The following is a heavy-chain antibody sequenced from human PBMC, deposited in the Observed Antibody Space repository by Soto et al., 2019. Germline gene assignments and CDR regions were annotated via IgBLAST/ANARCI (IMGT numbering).Heavy chain of an antibody. CDR3: SREPATAKPEGVDF. Sequence: QVQLVQSGAEVRKPGASVKVSCKASGYTFSDYYIHWVRQAPGQGLGWMGWINPNSGGTKYAPKFQGGVTMTRDKSITTAYTELSRLRSGDTAVYYCSREPATAKPEGVDFWGQGTLVTVSS. J-gene: IGHJ4*02. CDR1: GYTFSDYY. D-gene: IGHD1-1*01. CDR2: INPNSGGT. V-gene: IGHV1-2*02.